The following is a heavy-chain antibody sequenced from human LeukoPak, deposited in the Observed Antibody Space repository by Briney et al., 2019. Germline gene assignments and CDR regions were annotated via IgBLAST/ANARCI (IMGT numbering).Heavy chain of an antibody. V-gene: IGHV1-69*02. CDR3: ASNLVYGDCGGDCSNWFDP. J-gene: IGHJ5*02. CDR2: IIPILGIA. CDR1: GGTFSSYT. Sequence: GASVKVSCRASGGTFSSYTISWVRQAPGQGLEWMGRIIPILGIANYAQKFQGRVTITADKSTSTAYMELSSLRSEDTAVYYCASNLVYGDCGGDCSNWFDPWGQGTLVTVSS. D-gene: IGHD2-21*01.